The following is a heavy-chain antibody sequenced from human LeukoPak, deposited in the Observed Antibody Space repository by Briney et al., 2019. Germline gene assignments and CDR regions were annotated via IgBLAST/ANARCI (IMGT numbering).Heavy chain of an antibody. Sequence: PGGSLRLSCAASGFTFSSYGMHWVRQAPGKGLEWVAFIRYDGSNKYYADSVKGRFTISRDNSKNTLYLQMNSLRAEDTAVYYCAKGLRGLYSGSSYYFDYWGQGTLVTVPS. D-gene: IGHD1-26*01. V-gene: IGHV3-30*02. CDR3: AKGLRGLYSGSSYYFDY. J-gene: IGHJ4*02. CDR1: GFTFSSYG. CDR2: IRYDGSNK.